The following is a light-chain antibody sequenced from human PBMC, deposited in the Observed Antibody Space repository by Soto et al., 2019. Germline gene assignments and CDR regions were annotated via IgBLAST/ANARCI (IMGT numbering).Light chain of an antibody. Sequence: QSVLTQPPSVSAAPGQKVTISCSGSSSNIGSDYVSWFQQVPGTAPKLLIYDNYKRPSGIPDRFSGSKSGTSATLGITGLQTGDEADYYCASWDFTLSAGVFGGGTKLTVL. J-gene: IGLJ3*02. CDR2: DNY. CDR1: SSNIGSDY. CDR3: ASWDFTLSAGV. V-gene: IGLV1-51*01.